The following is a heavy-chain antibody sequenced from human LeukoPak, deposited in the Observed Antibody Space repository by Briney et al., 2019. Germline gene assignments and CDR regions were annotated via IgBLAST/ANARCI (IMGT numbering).Heavy chain of an antibody. Sequence: PSETLSLTCTVPGGSISSSSYYWGWIRQPPGKGLEWIGSIYNSGSTYYNPPLKSRVTISVDTSKNQFSLKLSSVTAADTAVYYCARVAGGYRYGYPDYWGQGTLVTVSS. CDR2: IYNSGST. CDR3: ARVAGGYRYGYPDY. J-gene: IGHJ4*02. D-gene: IGHD5-18*01. V-gene: IGHV4-39*07. CDR1: GGSISSSSYY.